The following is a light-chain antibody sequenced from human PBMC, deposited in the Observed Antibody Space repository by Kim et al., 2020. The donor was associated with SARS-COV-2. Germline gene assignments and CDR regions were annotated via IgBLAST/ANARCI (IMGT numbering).Light chain of an antibody. CDR2: AAS. J-gene: IGKJ5*01. CDR3: QQSRNTPVT. V-gene: IGKV1-39*01. CDR1: QSSSSS. Sequence: ASVGDRVTITCRASQSSSSSLNWYQQKPGRAPQLLIYAASNLQSGVPSRFSGSGSGTDFTLTISSLQHEDFATYYCQQSRNTPVTFGQGTRLEIK.